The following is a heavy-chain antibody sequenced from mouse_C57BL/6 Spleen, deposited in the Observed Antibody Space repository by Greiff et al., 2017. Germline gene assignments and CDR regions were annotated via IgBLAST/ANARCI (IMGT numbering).Heavy chain of an antibody. CDR2: INPYNGGT. CDR1: GYTFTDYY. Sequence: EVQLQQSGPVLVKPGASVKMSCKASGYTFTDYYMNWVKQSHGKSLEWIGVINPYNGGTSYNQKFKGKATLTVDKSSSTAYMELNSLTSEDSAVYYCARWGGNYPDWYFDVWGTGTTVTVSS. CDR3: ARWGGNYPDWYFDV. V-gene: IGHV1-19*01. J-gene: IGHJ1*03. D-gene: IGHD2-1*01.